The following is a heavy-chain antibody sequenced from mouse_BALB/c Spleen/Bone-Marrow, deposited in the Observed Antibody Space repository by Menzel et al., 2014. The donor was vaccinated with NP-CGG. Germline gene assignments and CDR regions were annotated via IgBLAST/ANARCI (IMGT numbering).Heavy chain of an antibody. J-gene: IGHJ3*01. Sequence: GAELVKPGASVKLSCEASGYTFTSYWIHWVKQRPGQGLEWIGENNPSNGRTNYNEKFKSKATLTVDKSSTTAYMQLSSLTSEDSAVYYCARYDGPAWFAYWGQGTLVTVSA. CDR2: NNPSNGRT. CDR1: GYTFTSYW. CDR3: ARYDGPAWFAY. V-gene: IGHV1S81*02. D-gene: IGHD2-3*01.